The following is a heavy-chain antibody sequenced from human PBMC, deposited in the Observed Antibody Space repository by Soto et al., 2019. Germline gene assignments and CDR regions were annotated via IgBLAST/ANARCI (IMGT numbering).Heavy chain of an antibody. V-gene: IGHV4-59*11. CDR3: ARGGYRTLAWFDP. CDR1: GGSISNHY. J-gene: IGHJ5*02. CDR2: IYHSGTT. Sequence: PSETLSLTCTVSGGSISNHYWSWIRQSPGKGLEWIANIYHSGTTSYNLSLKGRVTISIDSSKNQVSLKLNSVTAADTAVYYCARGGYRTLAWFDPWGQGTLVTVSS. D-gene: IGHD6-13*01.